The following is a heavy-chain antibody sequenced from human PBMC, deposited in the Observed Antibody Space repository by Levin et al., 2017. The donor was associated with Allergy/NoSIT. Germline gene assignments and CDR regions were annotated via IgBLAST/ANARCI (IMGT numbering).Heavy chain of an antibody. CDR1: GFTFDDYA. CDR2: ISWNSGSI. D-gene: IGHD1-26*01. J-gene: IGHJ4*02. V-gene: IGHV3-9*01. CDR3: AKSDGGSYGLPDDY. Sequence: GGSLRLSCAASGFTFDDYAMHWVRQAPGKGLEWVSGISWNSGSIGYADSVKGRFTISRDNAKNSLYLQMNSLRAEDTALYYCAKSDGGSYGLPDDYWGQGTLVTVSS.